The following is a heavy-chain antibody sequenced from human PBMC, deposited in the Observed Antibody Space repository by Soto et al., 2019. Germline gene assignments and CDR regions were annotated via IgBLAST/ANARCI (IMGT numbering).Heavy chain of an antibody. CDR1: GGTFSSYA. Sequence: QVQLVQSGAEVKKPGSSVKVSCKASGGTFSSYAISWVRQAPGQGLEWMGGIIPIFGTANYAQKFQGRVTITADESTSTAYMELSSLRSEDTAVYYCARNLYCSGGSCSSGVYYYYSGMDVWGQGTTVTVSS. D-gene: IGHD2-15*01. J-gene: IGHJ6*02. CDR3: ARNLYCSGGSCSSGVYYYYSGMDV. V-gene: IGHV1-69*01. CDR2: IIPIFGTA.